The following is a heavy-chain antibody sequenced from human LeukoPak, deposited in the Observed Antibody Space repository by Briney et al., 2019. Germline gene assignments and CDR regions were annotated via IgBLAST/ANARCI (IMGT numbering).Heavy chain of an antibody. CDR2: IYPGDSDT. V-gene: IGHV5-51*01. J-gene: IGHJ4*02. D-gene: IGHD2/OR15-2a*01. CDR3: ARASVIYSPDY. Sequence: GEPLKISCKGFGDSFTSYWIAWVRQGPGKGLDWMGIIYPGDSDTRYSPSIRGQVTISADKSISTAFLQWSSLKASDTAMYFCARASVIYSPDYWGQGTLVTVSS. CDR1: GDSFTSYW.